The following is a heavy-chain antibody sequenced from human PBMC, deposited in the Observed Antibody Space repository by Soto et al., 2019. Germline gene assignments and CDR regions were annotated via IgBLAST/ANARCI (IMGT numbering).Heavy chain of an antibody. V-gene: IGHV1-18*04. CDR1: GYSFTSYG. CDR2: ITVYNGQT. CDR3: ARAEVEPRFHGMDV. Sequence: ASVKVSCKASGYSFTSYGINWVRQAPGQGLEWMGWITVYNGQTKYAQNFQGRATMTTESPTSTAYLELTSLGSDDTAVYYCARAEVEPRFHGMDVWGQGTTVTVSS. D-gene: IGHD2-21*01. J-gene: IGHJ6*02.